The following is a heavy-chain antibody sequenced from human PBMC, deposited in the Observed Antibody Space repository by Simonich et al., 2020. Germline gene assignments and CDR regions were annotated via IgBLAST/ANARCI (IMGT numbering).Heavy chain of an antibody. V-gene: IGHV1-2*02. CDR3: ARVRFEALDI. CDR2: IKPNRGGT. Sequence: QVQLVQSGAEVKKPGASVKVSCKASGYTFTGYYMHWVRQAPGQGLEGMGWIKPNRGGTNEAKKFQGRVTRTRDTSSSTAYMELSRLRSDDTAVYYCARVRFEALDIWGQGTMVTVSS. J-gene: IGHJ3*02. CDR1: GYTFTGYY.